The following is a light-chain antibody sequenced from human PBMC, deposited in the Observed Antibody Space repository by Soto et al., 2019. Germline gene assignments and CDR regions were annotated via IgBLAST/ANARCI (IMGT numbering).Light chain of an antibody. CDR3: QTWGTGIRV. CDR1: SGHSSYA. CDR2: LNSDGSH. V-gene: IGLV4-69*01. J-gene: IGLJ2*01. Sequence: SASLGASVKLTCTLSSGHSSYAIAWHQQQPEKGPRYLMKLNSDGSHSKGDGIPDRFSGSSSGAERYLTISSLQSEDEADYYCQTWGTGIRVFGGGTKLTVL.